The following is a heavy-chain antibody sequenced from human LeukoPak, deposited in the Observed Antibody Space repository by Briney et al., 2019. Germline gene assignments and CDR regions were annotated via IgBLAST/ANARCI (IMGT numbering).Heavy chain of an antibody. V-gene: IGHV4-4*07. Sequence: SETLSLTCTVSGGSISSYYWSWIRQPAGKGLEWIGRIYTSGSTNYNPSLKSRVTMSVDTSKNQFSLKLSSVTAADTAVYYCVPYYYDSSGYYVDYWGQGTLVTVSS. CDR1: GGSISSYY. CDR3: VPYYYDSSGYYVDY. CDR2: IYTSGST. J-gene: IGHJ4*02. D-gene: IGHD3-22*01.